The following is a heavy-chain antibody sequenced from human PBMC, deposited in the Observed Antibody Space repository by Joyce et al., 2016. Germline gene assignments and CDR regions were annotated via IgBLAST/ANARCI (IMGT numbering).Heavy chain of an antibody. J-gene: IGHJ3*02. D-gene: IGHD3-10*01. V-gene: IGHV1-2*02. CDR2: INPNSGGT. CDR1: GYTFTGDY. Sequence: QVQLVQSGADMKKPGASVMVSCKASGYTFTGDYIHWVRQAPGQGSEWMGMINPNSGGTNFTQQFQGRVTMTRDTSISTAYMELSRLRSDDTAVYYCATESPGKDAFDTWGQGTMVTVSS. CDR3: ATESPGKDAFDT.